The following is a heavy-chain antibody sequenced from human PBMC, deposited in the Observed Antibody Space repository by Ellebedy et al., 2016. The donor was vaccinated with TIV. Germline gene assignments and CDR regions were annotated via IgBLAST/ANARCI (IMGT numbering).Heavy chain of an antibody. Sequence: SVKISCKAPGDTFTNYAFTWVRQAPGQGLEWMGGIIPMFATTNYAQKFQGRVTITADRFTITAYMELSSLRSEDTAVYYCARHRGYYYYYGMDVWGQGTTVTVSS. CDR2: IIPMFATT. J-gene: IGHJ6*02. CDR1: GDTFTNYA. CDR3: ARHRGYYYYYGMDV. V-gene: IGHV1-69*06.